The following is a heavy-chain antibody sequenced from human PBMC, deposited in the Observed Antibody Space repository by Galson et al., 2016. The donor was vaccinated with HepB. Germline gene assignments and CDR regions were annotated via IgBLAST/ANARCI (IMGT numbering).Heavy chain of an antibody. J-gene: IGHJ5*01. CDR1: GFTFSNFA. V-gene: IGHV3-33*06. CDR3: AKVATPNRNYENWFDS. CDR2: IWYDGTSK. Sequence: SLRLSCAASGFTFSNFAMHWVRQAPGKGLEWVAVIWYDGTSKYYVDSVKGRFTISRDNSKNTPNLQMNGLRAEDTAVYYCAKVATPNRNYENWFDSWGQGTLVTVSS. D-gene: IGHD4-11*01.